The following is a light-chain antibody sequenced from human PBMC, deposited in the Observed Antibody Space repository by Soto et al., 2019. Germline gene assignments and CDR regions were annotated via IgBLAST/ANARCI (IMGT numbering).Light chain of an antibody. J-gene: IGLJ2*01. CDR2: QDT. CDR3: QAYDTSVV. V-gene: IGLV3-1*01. CDR1: KLGDKY. Sequence: SYELTQPPSVSVSPGQTASITCSGDKLGDKYASWYQQKPGQSPVLVISQDTKRPSGIPERFSGSNSGNTATLTISGTQAMDEADYYCQAYDTSVVFGGGTKLTVL.